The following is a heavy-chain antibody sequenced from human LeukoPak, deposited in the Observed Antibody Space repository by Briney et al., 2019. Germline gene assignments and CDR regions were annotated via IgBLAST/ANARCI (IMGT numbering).Heavy chain of an antibody. CDR2: INHSGST. J-gene: IGHJ4*02. CDR3: ARGPDIVVVPAAMPVGDY. CDR1: GGSFSGYY. V-gene: IGHV4-34*01. Sequence: PSETLSLTCAVYGGSFSGYYWSWIRQPPGKGLEWIGEINHSGSTNYNPSLKSRVTISVDTSKNQFSLKLSSVTAADTAVYYCARGPDIVVVPAAMPVGDYWGRGTLVTVSS. D-gene: IGHD2-2*01.